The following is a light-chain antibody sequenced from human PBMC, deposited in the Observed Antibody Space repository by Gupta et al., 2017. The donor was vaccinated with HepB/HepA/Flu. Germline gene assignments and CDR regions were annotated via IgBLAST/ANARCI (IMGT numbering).Light chain of an antibody. V-gene: IGKV3-11*01. Sequence: EIVLTQSTATMSLSPGERATLFCRASQSVRSYLAWYQQKPGQAPRLLIYDASNRATGIPARFSGSGSGTDFTLTISRLEPEDFAVYYCQQRSIWPLTFGGGTKVEIK. CDR2: DAS. CDR1: QSVRSY. J-gene: IGKJ4*01. CDR3: QQRSIWPLT.